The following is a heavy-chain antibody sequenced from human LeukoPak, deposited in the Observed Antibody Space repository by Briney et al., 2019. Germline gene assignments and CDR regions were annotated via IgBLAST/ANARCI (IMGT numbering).Heavy chain of an antibody. D-gene: IGHD3-16*02. V-gene: IGHV3-21*01. J-gene: IGHJ4*02. CDR2: ISSTGSYT. CDR1: GFTFSSYS. Sequence: GGSLRLSCAASGFTFSSYSMNWVRQAPGKGLEWVSTISSTGSYTYYADSVRGRFTISRDNAKNSLYLQMNSLRAEDTAVYYCATHDWGSYRLHDYWGQGTLVTVSS. CDR3: ATHDWGSYRLHDY.